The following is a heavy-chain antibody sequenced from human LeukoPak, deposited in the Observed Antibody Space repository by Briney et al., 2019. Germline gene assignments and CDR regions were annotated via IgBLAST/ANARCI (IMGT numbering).Heavy chain of an antibody. J-gene: IGHJ4*02. CDR3: ARSRGSSSLALYY. CDR2: IYYSGST. CDR1: GGSTSSDY. Sequence: PSETLSLTCTVSGGSTSSDYWSWIRQPPGKGLEWIGYIYYSGSTNYNPSLKSRVTISVDTSKNQFSLKLSSVTAADTAVYYCARSRGSSSLALYYWGQGTLVTVSS. D-gene: IGHD6-6*01. V-gene: IGHV4-59*01.